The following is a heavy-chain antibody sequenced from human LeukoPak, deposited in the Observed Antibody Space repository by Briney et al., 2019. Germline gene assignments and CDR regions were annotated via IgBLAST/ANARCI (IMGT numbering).Heavy chain of an antibody. Sequence: GGSLRLSCAASGFTFSSYAMNWVRQAPGKRLEWVSSIIGSGRDTYYADSVKGRITVSRDNSKNTVYLQMNRLRPEDAAVYYCAKAPVTTCRGAYCYPFDYWGQGTLVTVSS. V-gene: IGHV3-23*01. D-gene: IGHD2-21*01. CDR2: IIGSGRDT. CDR1: GFTFSSYA. J-gene: IGHJ4*02. CDR3: AKAPVTTCRGAYCYPFDY.